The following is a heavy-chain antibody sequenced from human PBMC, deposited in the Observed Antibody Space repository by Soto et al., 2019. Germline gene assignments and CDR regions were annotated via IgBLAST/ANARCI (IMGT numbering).Heavy chain of an antibody. Sequence: QVQLVQSGVEVKTPGASVKVSCTAHGYNLRDYGVSWLRQAPGQGFEWMGWISGDNVNRRSSQRFQDRLTLTTDTSTNTAFLEVRSLRSDDTAAYYCGREGQQLAQEQYFQFNGVDVWGQGTSVTVSS. J-gene: IGHJ6*02. CDR3: GREGQQLAQEQYFQFNGVDV. CDR2: ISGDNVNR. D-gene: IGHD6-13*01. CDR1: GYNLRDYG. V-gene: IGHV1-18*01.